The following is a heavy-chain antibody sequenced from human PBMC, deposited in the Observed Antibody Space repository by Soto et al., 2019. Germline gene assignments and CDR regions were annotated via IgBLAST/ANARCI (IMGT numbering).Heavy chain of an antibody. D-gene: IGHD3-22*01. J-gene: IGHJ6*02. CDR2: IIPIFGTA. CDR1: GGTFSSYA. Sequence: SVKVSCKASGGTFSSYAISWVSQATGQGLEWMGGIIPIFGTANYAQKFQGRVTITADESTSTAYMELSSLRSEDTAVYYCAREDYYDSSGSLHYYSGMDVWGQGTTVTVSS. V-gene: IGHV1-69*13. CDR3: AREDYYDSSGSLHYYSGMDV.